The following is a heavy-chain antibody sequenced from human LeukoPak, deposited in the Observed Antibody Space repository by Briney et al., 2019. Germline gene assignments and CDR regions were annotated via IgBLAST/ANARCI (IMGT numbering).Heavy chain of an antibody. Sequence: GGSLRLSCAPSGFSFSNYNMNWVRQAPGKGLEWVSYISRSSSTIKYADSVKGRFTISRDHAKNSLYLQMNSLRVEDTAVYYCARDASRYCSGGNCYSGLLGYFDYWGQGTLVTVSS. V-gene: IGHV3-48*01. CDR2: ISRSSSTI. D-gene: IGHD2-15*01. J-gene: IGHJ4*02. CDR1: GFSFSNYN. CDR3: ARDASRYCSGGNCYSGLLGYFDY.